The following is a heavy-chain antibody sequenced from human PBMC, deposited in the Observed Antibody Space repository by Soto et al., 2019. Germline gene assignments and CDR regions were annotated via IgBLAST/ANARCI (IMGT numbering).Heavy chain of an antibody. CDR2: ISYGGKNK. CDR1: GFTFSTSA. CDR3: AREEFEACRGYFGC. D-gene: IGHD3-22*01. J-gene: IGHJ4*02. Sequence: QVQVVESGGGVVQPGGSLRLSCAASGFTFSTSAMHWVRQAPGKGLEWMAMISYGGKNKYYADSVKGRFTISRDISESTLYLQMNSLRTEDTAVYYCAREEFEACRGYFGCWGQGTLVSVSS. V-gene: IGHV3-30*04.